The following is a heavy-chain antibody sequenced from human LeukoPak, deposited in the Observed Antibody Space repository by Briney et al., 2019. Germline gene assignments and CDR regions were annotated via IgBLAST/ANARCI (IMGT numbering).Heavy chain of an antibody. CDR2: IKQDGSEK. CDR3: ARSTRKQMATYDY. CDR1: GFTFSNAW. D-gene: IGHD5-24*01. J-gene: IGHJ4*02. V-gene: IGHV3-7*01. Sequence: PGGSLRLSCAASGFTFSNAWMSWVRQAPGKGLEWVANIKQDGSEKYYVDSVKGQFTISRDNAKNSLYLQMNSLRAEDTAVYYCARSTRKQMATYDYWGQGTLVTVSS.